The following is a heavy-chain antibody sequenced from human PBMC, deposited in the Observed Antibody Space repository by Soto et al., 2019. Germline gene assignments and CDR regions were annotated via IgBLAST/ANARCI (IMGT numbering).Heavy chain of an antibody. Sequence: QVQLVESGGGLVKPGGSLRLSCAASGFTFSDYYMSWIRQAPGKGLEWVSYISSSGSTIYYADSVKGRFTISRDNPKXXLYLQMNSLRAEDTAVYYCARLDGNSYDSSGYYYYYYGMDVWGQGTTVTVSS. CDR2: ISSSGSTI. CDR3: ARLDGNSYDSSGYYYYYYGMDV. D-gene: IGHD3-22*01. V-gene: IGHV3-11*01. J-gene: IGHJ6*02. CDR1: GFTFSDYY.